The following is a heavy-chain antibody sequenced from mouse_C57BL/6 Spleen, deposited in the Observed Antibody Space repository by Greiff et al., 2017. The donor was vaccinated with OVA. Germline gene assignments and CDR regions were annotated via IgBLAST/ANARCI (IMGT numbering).Heavy chain of an antibody. CDR3: ARDSPWYAY. J-gene: IGHJ3*01. Sequence: EVKLMESGGGLVKPGGSLKLSCAASGFTFSDYGMHWVRQAPEKGLEWVAYISSGSSTIYYADTVKGRFTISRDNAKNTLFLQMTSLRSEDTAMYYCARDSPWYAYWGQGTLVTVSA. CDR2: ISSGSSTI. D-gene: IGHD6-1*01. V-gene: IGHV5-17*01. CDR1: GFTFSDYG.